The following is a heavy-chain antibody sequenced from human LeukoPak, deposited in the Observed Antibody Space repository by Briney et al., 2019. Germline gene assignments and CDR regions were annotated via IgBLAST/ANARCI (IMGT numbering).Heavy chain of an antibody. CDR3: AKDSAQYYYDSSGYRFDY. CDR1: GFTFSGFG. V-gene: IGHV3-30*18. J-gene: IGHJ4*02. Sequence: GRSLRLSCAASGFTFSGFGMHWVRQAPGKGLEWVAVISYDGNNNYYADSVKGRFTISRDNSKNTVYLQMNSLRAEDTAVYYCAKDSAQYYYDSSGYRFDYGGQGTLVTVSS. CDR2: ISYDGNNN. D-gene: IGHD3-22*01.